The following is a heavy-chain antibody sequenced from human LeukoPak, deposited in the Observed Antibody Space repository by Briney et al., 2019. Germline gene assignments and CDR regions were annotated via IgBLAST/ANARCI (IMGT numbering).Heavy chain of an antibody. CDR2: ISSSSSYI. J-gene: IGHJ5*02. CDR1: GFTFSSYS. V-gene: IGHV3-21*01. Sequence: PGGSLRLSCAASGFTFSSYSMNWVRQAPGKGLEWVSPISSSSSYIYYADSVKGRFTISRDNAKNSLYLQMNSLRAEDTAVYYCASSSSSSYNWFDPWGQGTLVTVSS. D-gene: IGHD6-6*01. CDR3: ASSSSSSYNWFDP.